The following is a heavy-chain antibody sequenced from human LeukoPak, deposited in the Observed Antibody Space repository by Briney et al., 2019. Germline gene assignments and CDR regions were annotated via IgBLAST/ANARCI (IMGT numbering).Heavy chain of an antibody. CDR1: GGSISSGSYY. CDR3: ARFKVGYCSGGSCLDAFDI. Sequence: SQTLSLTCTVSGGSISSGSYYWSWIRQPAGKGLEWIGRIYTSGSTNYNPSLKSRVTISVDTSKNQFSLKLSSVTAADTAVYYCARFKVGYCSGGSCLDAFDIWGQGTMVTVSS. J-gene: IGHJ3*02. V-gene: IGHV4-61*02. CDR2: IYTSGST. D-gene: IGHD2-15*01.